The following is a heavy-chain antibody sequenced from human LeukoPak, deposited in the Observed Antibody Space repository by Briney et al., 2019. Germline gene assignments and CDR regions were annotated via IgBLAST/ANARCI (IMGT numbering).Heavy chain of an antibody. D-gene: IGHD3-22*01. CDR1: GFTFSSYW. V-gene: IGHV3-7*03. Sequence: PGGSLRLSCAASGFTFSSYWMSWVRQAPGKGLEWVANIKQDGSEKYYVDSVKGRFTISRDNAKNSLYLQMNSLRAEDTAVYYCATEFYDSSRNDAFDIWGQGTMVTVSS. CDR3: ATEFYDSSRNDAFDI. J-gene: IGHJ3*02. CDR2: IKQDGSEK.